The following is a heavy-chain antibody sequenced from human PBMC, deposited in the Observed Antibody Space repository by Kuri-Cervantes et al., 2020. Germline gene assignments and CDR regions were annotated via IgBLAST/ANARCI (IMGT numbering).Heavy chain of an antibody. D-gene: IGHD6-19*01. J-gene: IGHJ4*02. CDR2: ISAFNGNT. V-gene: IGHV1-18*01. CDR1: GGTFSSYA. Sequence: ASVKVSCKASGGTFSSYAISWVRQAPGQRLEWMGWISAFNGNTDYAQELQGRVTMTTDTSTSTAYMELRSLRSDDTAVYYCARGPLGSGWYKPDYWGQGTLVTVSS. CDR3: ARGPLGSGWYKPDY.